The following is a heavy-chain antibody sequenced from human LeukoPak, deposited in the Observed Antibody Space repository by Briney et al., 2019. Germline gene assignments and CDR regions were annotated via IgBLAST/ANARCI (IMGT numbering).Heavy chain of an antibody. CDR3: HYCSGGSCYYYYGMDV. CDR1: GFTFGDYA. Sequence: GGSLRPSCTASGFTFGDYAMSWFRQAPGKGLEWVGFIRSKAYGGTTEYAASVKGRFTISRDDSKSIAYLQMNSLKTEDTAVYYCHYCSGGSCYYYYGMDVWGQGTTVTVSS. D-gene: IGHD2-15*01. J-gene: IGHJ6*02. CDR2: IRSKAYGGTT. V-gene: IGHV3-49*03.